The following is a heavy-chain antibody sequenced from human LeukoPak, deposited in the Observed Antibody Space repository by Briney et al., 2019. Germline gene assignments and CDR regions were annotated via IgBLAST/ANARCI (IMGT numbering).Heavy chain of an antibody. Sequence: EASVKVSCKASGYTFTSYDINWVRQATGQGLEWMGWMNPNSGNTGYAQKFQGRVTMTRDTSISTAYMELSRLRSDDTAVYYCARGGGSYPLYYYYMDVWGKGTTVTVSS. J-gene: IGHJ6*03. CDR2: MNPNSGNT. V-gene: IGHV1-8*01. CDR1: GYTFTSYD. CDR3: ARGGGSYPLYYYYMDV. D-gene: IGHD1-26*01.